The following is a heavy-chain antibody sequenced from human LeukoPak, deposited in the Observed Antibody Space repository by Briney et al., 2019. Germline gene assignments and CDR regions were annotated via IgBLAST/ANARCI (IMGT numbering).Heavy chain of an antibody. CDR3: ARITYDFWSGYYMPDDP. CDR2: ISIYNGNT. D-gene: IGHD3-3*01. CDR1: GYTFTNYG. Sequence: EASVKVSCKASGYTFTNYGISWVRQAPGQGLEWMGWISIYNGNTDYAQKLRGRVTMTTDTSTITAYMELRSLRSDDTAVYYCARITYDFWSGYYMPDDPWGQGTLVTVSS. J-gene: IGHJ5*02. V-gene: IGHV1-18*01.